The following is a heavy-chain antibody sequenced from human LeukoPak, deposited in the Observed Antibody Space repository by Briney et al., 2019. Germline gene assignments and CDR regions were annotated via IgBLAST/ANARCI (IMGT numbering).Heavy chain of an antibody. V-gene: IGHV3-23*01. CDR1: GFTFSSYA. CDR3: AKTSLIAVAGTDFDY. J-gene: IGHJ4*02. CDR2: ISGSGGST. Sequence: QTGGSLRLSCAASGFTFSSYAMSWVRQAPGKGLEWVSAISGSGGSTYYADSVKGRFTISRDNSKNTLYLQMNSLRAEDTAVYYCAKTSLIAVAGTDFDYWGQGTLVTVSS. D-gene: IGHD6-19*01.